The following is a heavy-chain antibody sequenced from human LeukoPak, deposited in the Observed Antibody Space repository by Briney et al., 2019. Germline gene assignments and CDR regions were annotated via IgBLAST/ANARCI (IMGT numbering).Heavy chain of an antibody. Sequence: PSETLSLTCAVYGGSFSGYYWSWIRQPPGKGLEWIGEINHSGSTNYNPSLKSRVTISVDTSKNQFSLKLSSVTAADTAVYYCATLGGSRSTPYYYYYMDVWGKGTTVTVSS. CDR3: ATLGGSRSTPYYYYYMDV. D-gene: IGHD2-15*01. J-gene: IGHJ6*03. CDR1: GGSFSGYY. CDR2: INHSGST. V-gene: IGHV4-34*01.